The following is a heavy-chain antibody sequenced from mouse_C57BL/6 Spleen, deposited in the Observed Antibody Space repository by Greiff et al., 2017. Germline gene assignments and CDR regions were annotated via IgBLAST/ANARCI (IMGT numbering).Heavy chain of an antibody. Sequence: EVKLMESGEGLVKPGGSLKLSCAASGFTFSSYAMSWVRQTPEKRLEWVAYISSGGDYIYYADTVKGRFTFSRDNARNTLYLQMSGLKSEDTAMYYCTRGDYPPFAYWGQGTLVTVSA. D-gene: IGHD2-4*01. V-gene: IGHV5-9-1*02. CDR2: ISSGGDYI. CDR1: GFTFSSYA. J-gene: IGHJ3*01. CDR3: TRGDYPPFAY.